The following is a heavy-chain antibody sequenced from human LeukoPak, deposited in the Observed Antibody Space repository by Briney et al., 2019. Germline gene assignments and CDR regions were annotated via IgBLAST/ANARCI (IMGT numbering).Heavy chain of an antibody. Sequence: SETLSLTCTVSGGSISSSSYYWGWIRQPPGKGLEWIGSIYYSGSTDYNPSLKSRVTISVDTSKNQFSLKLSSVTAADTAVYYCARSYAHDYWGQGTLVTVSS. CDR3: ARSYAHDY. D-gene: IGHD2-2*01. CDR1: GGSISSSSYY. CDR2: IYYSGST. V-gene: IGHV4-39*07. J-gene: IGHJ4*02.